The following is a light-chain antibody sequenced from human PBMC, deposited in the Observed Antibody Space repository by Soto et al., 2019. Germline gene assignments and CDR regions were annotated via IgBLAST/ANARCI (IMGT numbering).Light chain of an antibody. V-gene: IGLV1-47*02. Sequence: QSVLTQPPSASGTPGQRVFISCSGSSSNIGGTNYAYWYQQLPGAAPKLLMHSNNLRPSGVPERISGSKSGTSASLAISGLRSEDEAVYYCASWDDRLFPVLFGGGIKLAVL. CDR2: SNN. CDR3: ASWDDRLFPVL. CDR1: SSNIGGTNY. J-gene: IGLJ2*01.